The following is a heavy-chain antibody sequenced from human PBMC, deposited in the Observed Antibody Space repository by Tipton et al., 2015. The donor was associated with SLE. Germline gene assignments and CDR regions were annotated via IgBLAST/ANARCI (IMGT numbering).Heavy chain of an antibody. V-gene: IGHV4-39*07. Sequence: TLSLTCPVSGGSLSSSGYSWGWLRQPPGKGLEWIGSIYYIGCTYYNPSLKSRVTISVDTSKNQFSLKLSSVTAADTAVYYCARAPHIAFAFDIWGQGTMVTVSS. J-gene: IGHJ3*02. D-gene: IGHD2-21*01. CDR2: IYYIGCT. CDR3: ARAPHIAFAFDI. CDR1: GGSLSSSGYS.